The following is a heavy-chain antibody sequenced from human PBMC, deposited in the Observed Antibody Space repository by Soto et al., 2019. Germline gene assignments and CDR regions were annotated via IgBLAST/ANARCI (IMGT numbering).Heavy chain of an antibody. J-gene: IGHJ4*02. Sequence: VQLVESGGGLVQPGRSLRLSCAASGFTFDDYAMHWVRQAPGKGLEWVSGISWNSGSIGYADSVKGRFTISRDNAKNSLYLQMNSLRAEDTALYYCAKESGDYGALDYWGQGTLVTVSS. CDR2: ISWNSGSI. CDR3: AKESGDYGALDY. V-gene: IGHV3-9*01. CDR1: GFTFDDYA. D-gene: IGHD4-17*01.